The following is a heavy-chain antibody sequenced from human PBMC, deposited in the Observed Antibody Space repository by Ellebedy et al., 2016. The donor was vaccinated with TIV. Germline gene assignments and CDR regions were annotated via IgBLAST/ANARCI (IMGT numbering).Heavy chain of an antibody. D-gene: IGHD2-15*01. CDR2: INVADANT. CDR1: GYTFTTFA. Sequence: AASVKVSCKTSGYTFTTFAVHWVRQAPGQSPEWMGWINVADANTKYSQKFQGRVTFTRDTSANTVYMHLSSLTFEDSAVYYCARDPLGYCSGGSCTNNWFDPWGQGTLVTVSS. CDR3: ARDPLGYCSGGSCTNNWFDP. V-gene: IGHV1-3*01. J-gene: IGHJ5*02.